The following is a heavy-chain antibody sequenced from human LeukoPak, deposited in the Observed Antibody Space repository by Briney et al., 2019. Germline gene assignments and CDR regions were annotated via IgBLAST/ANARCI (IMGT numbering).Heavy chain of an antibody. CDR3: ARGLGEQQLDYYFDY. Sequence: ASVKVSCKASGYTFIGYYMHWVRQAPGQGLEWMGWINPNSGGTNYAQKFQGRVTMTRDTSISTAYMELSRLRSDDTAVYYCARGLGEQQLDYYFDYWGQGTLVTASS. CDR1: GYTFIGYY. J-gene: IGHJ4*02. D-gene: IGHD6-13*01. V-gene: IGHV1-2*02. CDR2: INPNSGGT.